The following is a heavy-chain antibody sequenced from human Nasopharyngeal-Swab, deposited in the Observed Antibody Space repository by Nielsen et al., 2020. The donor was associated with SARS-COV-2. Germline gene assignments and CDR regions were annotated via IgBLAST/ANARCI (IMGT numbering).Heavy chain of an antibody. CDR2: IGSSSSYI. V-gene: IGHV3-21*01. J-gene: IGHJ4*02. D-gene: IGHD1-1*01. CDR3: AREMPPGRELDY. Sequence: GESLKISCAASGFTFSSYSMNWVRQAPGKGLEWVSSIGSSSSYIYYADSVKGRFTISRDNAKNSLYLQMNSLRAEDTAVYYCAREMPPGRELDYWGQGTLVTVSS. CDR1: GFTFSSYS.